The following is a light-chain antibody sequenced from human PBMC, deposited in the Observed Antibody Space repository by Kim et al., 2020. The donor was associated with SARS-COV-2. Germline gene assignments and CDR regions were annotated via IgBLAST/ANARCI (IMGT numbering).Light chain of an antibody. CDR2: VNRDGSH. Sequence: QLVLTQSPSASASLGASVKLTCTLSSGHTSYAIAWHQQQPEKGPRYLMKVNRDGSHTKGNGIPDRFSGSSSGGERYLTISSLQSEDEADYFCQTWGAGSVVFGGGTQLTVL. CDR3: QTWGAGSVV. J-gene: IGLJ2*01. V-gene: IGLV4-69*01. CDR1: SGHTSYA.